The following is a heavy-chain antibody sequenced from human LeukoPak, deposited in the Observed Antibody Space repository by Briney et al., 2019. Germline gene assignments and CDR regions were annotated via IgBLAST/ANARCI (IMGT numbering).Heavy chain of an antibody. CDR1: GGSISNYY. V-gene: IGHV4-4*07. Sequence: SETLSFTCTVSGGSISNYYWSWIRQPAGKGLEWIGRIYTSGTADYNPSLKSRVTMSVDTSKNQFSLRLSSVTAADTAVYYCAREYQVTYYYYYYMDVWGKGTTVTVSS. CDR2: IYTSGTA. CDR3: AREYQVTYYYYYYMDV. J-gene: IGHJ6*03. D-gene: IGHD2-2*01.